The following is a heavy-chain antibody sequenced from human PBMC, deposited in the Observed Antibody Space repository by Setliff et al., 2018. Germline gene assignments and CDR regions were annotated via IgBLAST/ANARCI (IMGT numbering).Heavy chain of an antibody. CDR1: GGPFTNTNNY. V-gene: IGHV4-39*02. Sequence: PSETLSLTCSVSGGPFTNTNNYWGWIRQPPGKGLEWIGGIYNSGYTHYKPSLKSRATISVDTSKSQFFLNLDSVTAADTALYYCARESRFGYSGYDCAFDYWGQGMLVTVSS. CDR3: ARESRFGYSGYDCAFDY. CDR2: IYNSGYT. D-gene: IGHD5-12*01. J-gene: IGHJ4*02.